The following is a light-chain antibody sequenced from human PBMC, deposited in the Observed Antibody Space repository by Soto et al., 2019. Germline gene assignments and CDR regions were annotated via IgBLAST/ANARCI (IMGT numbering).Light chain of an antibody. Sequence: DIQMTQSPSTLSASVGDRVTITCRASQSIISLLAWYQQVPGKAPKLLIYDASSLESGVPPRFSGSGSGTEFTLTISSLQPDDFATYYCQQYNSYWTFGQGTRLENK. CDR2: DAS. V-gene: IGKV1-5*01. J-gene: IGKJ5*01. CDR3: QQYNSYWT. CDR1: QSIISL.